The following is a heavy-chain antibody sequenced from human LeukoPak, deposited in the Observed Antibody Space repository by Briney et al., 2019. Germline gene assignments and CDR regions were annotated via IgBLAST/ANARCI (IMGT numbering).Heavy chain of an antibody. J-gene: IGHJ4*02. V-gene: IGHV1-2*06. CDR2: INPNSGGT. CDR1: GYTFTGYY. CDR3: ARDHKSSSWYSD. D-gene: IGHD6-13*01. Sequence: GASVKVSCKASGYTFTGYYMHWVRQAPGQGLEWMGRINPNSGGTNHAQKFQGRVTMTRDTSISTAYMELSRLRSDDTAVYYCARDHKSSSWYSDWGQGTLVTVSS.